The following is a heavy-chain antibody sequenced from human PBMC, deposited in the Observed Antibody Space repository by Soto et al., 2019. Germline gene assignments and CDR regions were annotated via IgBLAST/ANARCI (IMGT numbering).Heavy chain of an antibody. CDR2: IFSNDEK. J-gene: IGHJ4*02. D-gene: IGHD1-1*01. CDR1: GFSLSNARMG. Sequence: SGPTLVNPTETLTLTCTVSGFSLSNARMGVSWIRQPPGKALEWLAHIFSNDEKSYSTSLKSRLTISKDTSKSQVVLTMTNMDPVDTATYYCARILAADNWNFDYWGQGTLVTVSS. CDR3: ARILAADNWNFDY. V-gene: IGHV2-26*01.